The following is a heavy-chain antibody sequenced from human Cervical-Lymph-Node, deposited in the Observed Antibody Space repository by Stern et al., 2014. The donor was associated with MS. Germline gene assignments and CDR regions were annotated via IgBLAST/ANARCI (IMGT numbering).Heavy chain of an antibody. CDR3: AKVPGYSSGWFDY. V-gene: IGHV3-30*18. CDR1: GFTFSSYG. J-gene: IGHJ4*02. Sequence: VQLVESGGGVVQPGRSLRLSCAASGFTFSSYGMHWVRQAPGKGLEWVAVISYDGSNKYYADSVKGRFTISRDNSKNTLYLQMNSLRAEDTAVYYCAKVPGYSSGWFDYWGQGTLVTVSS. D-gene: IGHD6-19*01. CDR2: ISYDGSNK.